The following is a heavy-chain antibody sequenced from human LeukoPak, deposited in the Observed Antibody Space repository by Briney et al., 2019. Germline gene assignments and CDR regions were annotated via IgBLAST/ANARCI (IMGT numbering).Heavy chain of an antibody. J-gene: IGHJ5*02. CDR1: GLTFSSYG. V-gene: IGHV3-23*01. Sequence: SGGTLRLSCAASGLTFSSYGMSWVRQAPGKGLEWVSAISGSGDSTYYADSVKGLFTISRDNSKNTLYLQMNRLRAEDTAVYYCAKDPCSSGPYNWFDPWGQGTLVTVSS. CDR2: ISGSGDST. D-gene: IGHD6-19*01. CDR3: AKDPCSSGPYNWFDP.